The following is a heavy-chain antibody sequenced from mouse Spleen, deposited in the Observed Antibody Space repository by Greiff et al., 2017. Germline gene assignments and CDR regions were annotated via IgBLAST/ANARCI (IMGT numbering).Heavy chain of an antibody. CDR1: GYTFTDYN. CDR3: ARKEDYGNYVEAMDY. J-gene: IGHJ4*01. V-gene: IGHV1-18*01. Sequence: EVQLQQSGPELVKPGASVKIPCKASGYTFTDYNMDWVKQSHGKSLEWIGDINPNHGGTIYNQKFKGKATLTVDKSSSTAYMELRSLTSEDTAVYYCARKEDYGNYVEAMDYWGQGTSVTVSS. D-gene: IGHD2-1*01. CDR2: INPNHGGT.